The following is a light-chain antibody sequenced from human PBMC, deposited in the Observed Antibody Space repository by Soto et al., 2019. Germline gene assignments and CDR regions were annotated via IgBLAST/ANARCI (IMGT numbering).Light chain of an antibody. Sequence: DIQMTQSPSSLSASVGDRGSITCRASQSVSKNVNWYQQRPGKAPKLLIYDASSLESGVPSRFRGSGSGTEFTLTISSLKPDDFETYYCQQYNSYSGTFGQGTKVDIK. CDR1: QSVSKN. V-gene: IGKV1-5*01. CDR2: DAS. J-gene: IGKJ1*01. CDR3: QQYNSYSGT.